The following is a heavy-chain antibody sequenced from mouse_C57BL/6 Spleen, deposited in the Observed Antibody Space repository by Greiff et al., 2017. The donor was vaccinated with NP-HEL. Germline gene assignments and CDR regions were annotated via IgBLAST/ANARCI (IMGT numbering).Heavy chain of an antibody. J-gene: IGHJ4*01. Sequence: EVKLLESGPGLVKPSQSLSLTCSVTGYSITSGYYWNWIRQFPGNKLEWMGYISYDGSNNYNPSLKNRISITRDTSKNQFFLKLNSVTTEDTATYYCARDQAQAPFYYAMDYWGQGTSVTVSS. CDR3: ARDQAQAPFYYAMDY. D-gene: IGHD3-2*02. CDR1: GYSITSGYY. V-gene: IGHV3-6*01. CDR2: ISYDGSN.